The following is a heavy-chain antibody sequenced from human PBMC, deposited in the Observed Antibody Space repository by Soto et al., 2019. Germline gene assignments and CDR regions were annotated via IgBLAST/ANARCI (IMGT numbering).Heavy chain of an antibody. V-gene: IGHV3-74*01. Sequence: EVQLVESGGGLVQPGGSLRLSCEASGFTFSTFWMHWVRQAPGKGLVWVSRINSDGSSTNYADSVKGRVTISRDNAKNMLDLQMNSLRAADTAVYYCARDFEYWGQGTLVTVSS. J-gene: IGHJ4*02. CDR1: GFTFSTFW. CDR2: INSDGSST. CDR3: ARDFEY.